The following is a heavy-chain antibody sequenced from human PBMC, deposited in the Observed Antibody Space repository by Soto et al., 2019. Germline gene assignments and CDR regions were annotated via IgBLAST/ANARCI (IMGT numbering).Heavy chain of an antibody. CDR3: ATPFITTVGTTA. J-gene: IGHJ4*02. CDR2: ISSSSSTI. V-gene: IGHV3-48*01. CDR1: GFTFSNYG. Sequence: PGGSLRLSCEASGFTFSNYGINLVRQAPGKGLEWVSHISSSSSTIYYAESVKGRFSISRDNAKNSLYLQMSSLRGEDTAVYYCATPFITTVGTTAWGQGTQVTVSS. D-gene: IGHD1-1*01.